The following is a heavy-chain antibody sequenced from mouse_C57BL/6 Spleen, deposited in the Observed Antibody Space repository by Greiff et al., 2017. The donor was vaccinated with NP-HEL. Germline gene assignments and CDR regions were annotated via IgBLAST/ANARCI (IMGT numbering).Heavy chain of an antibody. D-gene: IGHD3-2*02. Sequence: VQLQQSGAELVRPGTSVKVSCKASGYAFTNYLIEWVKQRPGQGLEWIGVINPGSGGTNYNEKFKGKATLTADKSSSTAYMQLSSLTSEDSAVYFCARGRTAQAPDYWGQGTTLTVSS. CDR1: GYAFTNYL. V-gene: IGHV1-54*01. J-gene: IGHJ2*01. CDR3: ARGRTAQAPDY. CDR2: INPGSGGT.